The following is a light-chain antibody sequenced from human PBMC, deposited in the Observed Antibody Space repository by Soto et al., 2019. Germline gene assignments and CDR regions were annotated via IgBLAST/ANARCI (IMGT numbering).Light chain of an antibody. Sequence: DIQMTQSPSSVSASVGDRVTITCRASQGISSLLAWYQQKPGKAPKLLIYYASNLENGVPSRFSGIGSGPDFTLTISSLQPEDFATYFCQQADSFPWTFGQGTKVEL. CDR3: QQADSFPWT. J-gene: IGKJ1*01. CDR2: YAS. CDR1: QGISSL. V-gene: IGKV1D-12*01.